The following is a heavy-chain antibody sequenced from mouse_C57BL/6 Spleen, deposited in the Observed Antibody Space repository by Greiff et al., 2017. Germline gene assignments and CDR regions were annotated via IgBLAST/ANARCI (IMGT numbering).Heavy chain of an antibody. CDR2: IDPSDSYT. CDR3: ARRVEVYSNYHAMDY. J-gene: IGHJ4*01. CDR1: GYTFTSYW. Sequence: VQLQQPGAELVKPGASVKLSCKASGYTFTSYWMQWVKQRPGQGLEWIGEIDPSDSYTTYNQKFKGKATLTVDTSSSTAYMQLSSRTSEDSAVYYCARRVEVYSNYHAMDYWGQGTSGTVSS. D-gene: IGHD2-5*01. V-gene: IGHV1-50*01.